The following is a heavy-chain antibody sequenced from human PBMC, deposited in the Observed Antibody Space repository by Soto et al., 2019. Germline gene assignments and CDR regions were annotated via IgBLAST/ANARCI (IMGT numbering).Heavy chain of an antibody. CDR2: IYSGGST. Sequence: PGGSLRLSCASSGFTVSSSYIINWVRQAPGKGLEWVSVIYSGGSTYYADSVKGRFTISRDNSKNTLYLQMNSLRAEDTAVYYWGRGGGRWELLPFDYWGQGTLVTVSS. CDR3: GRGGGRWELLPFDY. V-gene: IGHV3-53*01. J-gene: IGHJ4*02. D-gene: IGHD1-26*01. CDR1: GFTVSSSY.